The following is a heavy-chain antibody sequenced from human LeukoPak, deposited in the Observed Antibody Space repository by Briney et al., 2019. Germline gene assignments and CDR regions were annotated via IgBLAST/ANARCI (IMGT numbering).Heavy chain of an antibody. J-gene: IGHJ5*02. CDR3: ARVSYDFWSGYSPIEARFDP. D-gene: IGHD3-3*01. CDR1: GFTFSSYE. Sequence: GGSLRLSCAASGFTFSSYEMNWVRQAPGKGLEWVSYISSSGSTIYYADSVKGRFTISRDNAKNSLYLQMNSLRAGDTAVYYCARVSYDFWSGYSPIEARFDPWGQGTLVTVSS. V-gene: IGHV3-48*03. CDR2: ISSSGSTI.